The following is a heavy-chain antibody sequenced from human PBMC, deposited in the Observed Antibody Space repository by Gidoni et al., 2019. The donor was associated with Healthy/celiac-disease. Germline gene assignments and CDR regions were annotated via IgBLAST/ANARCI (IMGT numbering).Heavy chain of an antibody. Sequence: EVQLLESGRRLVQPGGFLRLYWAASGFTFSSYAMSWVRQAPGKGLAWVSASSGSGGSTYYADSVKGRFTISRDNSKNTLYLQMNSLRAEDTAVYYCAKGRVVVAATLFLNWGQGTLVTVSS. CDR2: SSGSGGST. D-gene: IGHD2-15*01. V-gene: IGHV3-23*01. CDR3: AKGRVVVAATLFLN. J-gene: IGHJ4*02. CDR1: GFTFSSYA.